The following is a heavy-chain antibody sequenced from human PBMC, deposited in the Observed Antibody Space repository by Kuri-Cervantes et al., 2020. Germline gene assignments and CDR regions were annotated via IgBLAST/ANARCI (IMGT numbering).Heavy chain of an antibody. CDR3: AGTRMVEMVLGVGY. J-gene: IGHJ4*02. V-gene: IGHV4-39*07. Sequence: GSLRLSCTVSGGSISSSSYYWGWIRQPPGKGLEWIGSIYYSGGTYYNPSLKSRVTMSVDTSKNQFSLKLSSVTAADTAVYYCAGTRMVEMVLGVGYWGQGNLVNVSS. CDR2: IYYSGGT. D-gene: IGHD5-24*01. CDR1: GGSISSSSYY.